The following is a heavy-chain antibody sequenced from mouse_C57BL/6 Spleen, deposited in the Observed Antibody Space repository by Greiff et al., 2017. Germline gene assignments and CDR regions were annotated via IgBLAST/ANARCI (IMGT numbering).Heavy chain of an antibody. V-gene: IGHV5-16*01. CDR3: ARGGYYSNYEVDAMDY. CDR1: GFTFSDYY. J-gene: IGHJ4*01. CDR2: INYDGSST. Sequence: EVQRVESEGGLVQPGSSMKLSCTASGFTFSDYYMAWVRQVPEKGLEWVANINYDGSSTYYLDSLKSRFIISRDNAKNILYLQMSSLKSEDTATYYCARGGYYSNYEVDAMDYWGQGDSVTVSS. D-gene: IGHD2-5*01.